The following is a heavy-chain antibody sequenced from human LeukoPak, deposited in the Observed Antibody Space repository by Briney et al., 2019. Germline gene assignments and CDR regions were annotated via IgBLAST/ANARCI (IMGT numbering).Heavy chain of an antibody. CDR2: IIPIFGTA. CDR1: GGTFSIYA. Sequence: SVTVSCKASGGTFSIYAISWVRQAPGQGLEWMGGIIPIFGTANYAQKFQGRVTITADESTSTAYMELSSLRSEDTAVYYCARPNCDWGPGYYYYGMDVWGQGTTVTVSS. D-gene: IGHD3-9*01. J-gene: IGHJ6*02. CDR3: ARPNCDWGPGYYYYGMDV. V-gene: IGHV1-69*01.